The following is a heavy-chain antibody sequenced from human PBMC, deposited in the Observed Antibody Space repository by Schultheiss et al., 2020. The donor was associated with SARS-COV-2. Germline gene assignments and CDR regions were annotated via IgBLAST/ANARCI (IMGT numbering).Heavy chain of an antibody. Sequence: SETLSLTCTVSGGSISSYYWSWIRQPPGKGLEWIGYIYYSGSTYYNPSLKSRVTISVDRSKNQFSLKLSSVTAADTAVYYCARGAGDGLYYFDYWGQGTLVTVSS. V-gene: IGHV4-59*12. J-gene: IGHJ4*02. CDR2: IYYSGST. CDR3: ARGAGDGLYYFDY. CDR1: GGSISSYY. D-gene: IGHD7-27*01.